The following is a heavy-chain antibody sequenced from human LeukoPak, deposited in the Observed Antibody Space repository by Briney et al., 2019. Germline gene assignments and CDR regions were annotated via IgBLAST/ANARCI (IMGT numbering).Heavy chain of an antibody. CDR2: IIPIFGTA. CDR1: GYTFSSYA. V-gene: IGHV1-69*13. D-gene: IGHD3-22*01. Sequence: SVKVSCKASGYTFSSYAISWVRQAPGQGLEWMGGIIPIFGTANYAQKFQGRVTITADESTSTAYMELSSLRSEDTAVYYCARGAGDSSGYPPPHIWGQGTMVTVSS. CDR3: ARGAGDSSGYPPPHI. J-gene: IGHJ3*02.